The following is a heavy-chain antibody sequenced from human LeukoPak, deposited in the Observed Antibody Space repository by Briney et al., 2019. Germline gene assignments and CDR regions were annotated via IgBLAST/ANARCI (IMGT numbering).Heavy chain of an antibody. CDR3: AREPSRTNYYGAHY. Sequence: ASVKVSCKASGYTFTSYGISWVRQAPGQGLEWMGWISAYNGNTNYAQKLQGRVTMTTDTSTSTAYMELRSLRSDDTAVYYCAREPSRTNYYGAHYWGQGTLVTVSS. D-gene: IGHD3-10*01. CDR1: GYTFTSYG. V-gene: IGHV1-18*01. J-gene: IGHJ4*02. CDR2: ISAYNGNT.